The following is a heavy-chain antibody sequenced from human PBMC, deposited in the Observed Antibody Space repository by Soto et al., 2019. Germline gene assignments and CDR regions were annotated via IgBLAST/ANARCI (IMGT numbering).Heavy chain of an antibody. CDR1: GDSISSDKW. CDR3: AIGGDWQFDY. Sequence: QVQLQESGPGLGKPSGTLSLTCAVSGDSISSDKWWSWVRQPPGKGLEWIGEIHHSGRTNYNPSLKSRVTIVVEKSKNQVSLELSSMPAADTAVYYCAIGGDWQFDYWGQGTLVTVSS. CDR2: IHHSGRT. D-gene: IGHD2-21*02. J-gene: IGHJ4*02. V-gene: IGHV4-4*02.